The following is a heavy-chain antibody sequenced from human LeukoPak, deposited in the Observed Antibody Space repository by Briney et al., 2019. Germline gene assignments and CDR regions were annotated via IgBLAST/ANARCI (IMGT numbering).Heavy chain of an antibody. J-gene: IGHJ4*02. V-gene: IGHV4-59*08. D-gene: IGHD5-18*01. Sequence: PSETLSLTCTVSGYSISSSYYWSWIRPPPGKGLEWIGYIYYSGSTNYNPSLKSRVTISVDTSKNQFSLKLSSVTAADTAVYYCARLQDYSWAGDYWGQGTLVTVSS. CDR3: ARLQDYSWAGDY. CDR1: GYSISSSYY. CDR2: IYYSGST.